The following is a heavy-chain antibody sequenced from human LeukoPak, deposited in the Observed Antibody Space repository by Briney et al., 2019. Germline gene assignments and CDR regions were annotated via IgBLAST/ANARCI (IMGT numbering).Heavy chain of an antibody. Sequence: GGSLRLSCAASGFTFSRYWMTWGRQAPGKGVGGGANVNEGGRDKYYGGSVKGRFTISRDNAKNSVDLQMNSQRVEDTAVYYCARDVGRGFDYWGQGTLVTVSS. CDR3: ARDVGRGFDY. V-gene: IGHV3-7*01. J-gene: IGHJ4*02. CDR2: VNEGGRDK. CDR1: GFTFSRYW. D-gene: IGHD3-10*01.